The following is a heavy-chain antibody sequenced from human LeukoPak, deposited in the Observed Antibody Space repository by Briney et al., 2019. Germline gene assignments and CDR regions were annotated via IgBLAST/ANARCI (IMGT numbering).Heavy chain of an antibody. J-gene: IGHJ4*02. D-gene: IGHD3-10*01. Sequence: GGSLRLSCAASGCTFTSYGMHXVRQSPGKGLXXXXXITYDGYYKYYSDSVKGRFXISSDTSKNTLYLQMNSLRAEDTAVYYCARVLSPVVRASPMGYWGQGTLVTVSS. CDR3: ARVLSPVVRASPMGY. CDR2: ITYDGYYK. CDR1: GCTFTSYG. V-gene: IGHV3-30*03.